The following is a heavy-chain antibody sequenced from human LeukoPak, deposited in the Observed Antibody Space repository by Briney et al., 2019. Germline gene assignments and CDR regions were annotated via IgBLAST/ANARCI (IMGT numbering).Heavy chain of an antibody. V-gene: IGHV4-4*02. D-gene: IGHD3-16*01. CDR2: VYHSGST. CDR1: GDSISTNHW. Sequence: SGTLSLTCVVSGDSISTNHWWSWVRQPPGKGLEWIGEVYHSGSTNYNPSLKSRVTISVDTSKNQFSLKLNSVTAADTAVYYCARHYGPWGQGTLVTVSS. CDR3: ARHYGP. J-gene: IGHJ5*02.